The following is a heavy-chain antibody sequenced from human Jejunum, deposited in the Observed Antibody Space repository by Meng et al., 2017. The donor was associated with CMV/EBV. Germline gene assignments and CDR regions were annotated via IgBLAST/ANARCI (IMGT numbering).Heavy chain of an antibody. V-gene: IGHV1-69*04. D-gene: IGHD1-20*01. J-gene: IGHJ5*01. CDR3: ASDITGNTYAYDS. Sequence: ASGGTLRSYVISWVRQAPGQGLGWMGRIIPILGRPHPAQRFQDRVSITADKATSTVYMELKTLTSEDTAVYFCASDITGNTYAYDSWGQGTLVTVSS. CDR2: IIPILGRP. CDR1: GGTLRSYV.